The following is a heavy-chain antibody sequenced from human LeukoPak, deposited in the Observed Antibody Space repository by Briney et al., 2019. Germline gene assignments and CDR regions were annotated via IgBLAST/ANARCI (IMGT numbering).Heavy chain of an antibody. CDR1: GYTFTSYW. V-gene: IGHV5-51*01. D-gene: IGHD3-10*01. J-gene: IGHJ4*02. CDR3: ASSPTTHYYASGSHSSPKQGFDY. Sequence: HGESLKISCKGSGYTFTSYWIASVRQMPGTGLEWMGIIYPGNSDTRYSPSFQGQVIISVDKSISTAYLQWSSLKASDTAMYYCASSPTTHYYASGSHSSPKQGFDYWGQGTLVTVSS. CDR2: IYPGNSDT.